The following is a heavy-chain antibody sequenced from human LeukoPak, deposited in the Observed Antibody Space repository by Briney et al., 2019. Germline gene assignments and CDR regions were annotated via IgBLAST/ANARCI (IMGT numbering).Heavy chain of an antibody. V-gene: IGHV4-39*01. CDR1: GGSISSGSHY. J-gene: IGHJ4*02. D-gene: IGHD3-16*01. Sequence: SETLSLTCIVSGGSISSGSHYWGWIRRPPGKGLEWIGSIYYSGSTYYNPSLKSRVTVSVDTSKNQFSLRLSSVTAADPAVYYCVRGSTLRHYQYWGQGTLVTVSS. CDR3: VRGSTLRHYQY. CDR2: IYYSGST.